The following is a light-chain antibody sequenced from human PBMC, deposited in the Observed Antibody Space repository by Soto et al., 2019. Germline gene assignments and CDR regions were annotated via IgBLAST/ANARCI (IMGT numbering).Light chain of an antibody. CDR2: DTS. J-gene: IGKJ4*01. CDR1: QNVLSNY. CDR3: QQYGRSVLT. Sequence: EIVLTQSPVPLSLSPGERATLSCWASQNVLSNYLAWYQQKPGQAPRLLIYDTSTRATGVPTRFSGSRSGAEFTLTISSLQSEDFAVYYCQQYGRSVLTVGGGTKVDI. V-gene: IGKV3-20*01.